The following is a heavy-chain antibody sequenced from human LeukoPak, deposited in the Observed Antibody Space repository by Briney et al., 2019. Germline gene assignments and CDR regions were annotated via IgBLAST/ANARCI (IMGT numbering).Heavy chain of an antibody. J-gene: IGHJ5*02. CDR3: ARESGGYSYNWFDP. Sequence: GASVKVSCKASGYTFTGYYMHWVRQAPGQGLEWMGWVNPNSGGTNYAQKFQGRVTMTRDTSISTAYMELSRLRSDDTAVYYCARESGGYSYNWFDPWGQGTLVTVSS. V-gene: IGHV1-2*02. CDR1: GYTFTGYY. D-gene: IGHD5-18*01. CDR2: VNPNSGGT.